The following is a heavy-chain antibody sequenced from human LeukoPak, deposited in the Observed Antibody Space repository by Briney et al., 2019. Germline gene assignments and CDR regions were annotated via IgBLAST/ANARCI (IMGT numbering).Heavy chain of an antibody. D-gene: IGHD5-12*01. Sequence: SETLSLTCDISGRSISRGSYWGWIRRPPGKGLEWIGNIDHAGSPYYNPSLRSRVTISVDTSNNQFSLKLSSVTAPDTAVYYGARDRSGYGDFDSWGQGTLVTVSS. CDR1: GRSISRGSY. J-gene: IGHJ4*02. CDR3: ARDRSGYGDFDS. V-gene: IGHV4-38-2*02. CDR2: IDHAGSP.